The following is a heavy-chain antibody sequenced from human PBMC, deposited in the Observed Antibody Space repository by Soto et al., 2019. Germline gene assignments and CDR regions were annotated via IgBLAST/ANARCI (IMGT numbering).Heavy chain of an antibody. J-gene: IGHJ6*03. CDR2: ISWNSGSI. CDR1: GFTFDDYA. Sequence: GGSLRLSCAASGFTFDDYAMHWVRQAPGKGLEWVSGISWNSGSIGYADSVKGRFTISRDNAKNSLYLQMNSLRAEDTALYYCAKDAYCSGGSCYSGNYYYYYMDVWGKGTTVTVSS. V-gene: IGHV3-9*01. D-gene: IGHD2-15*01. CDR3: AKDAYCSGGSCYSGNYYYYYMDV.